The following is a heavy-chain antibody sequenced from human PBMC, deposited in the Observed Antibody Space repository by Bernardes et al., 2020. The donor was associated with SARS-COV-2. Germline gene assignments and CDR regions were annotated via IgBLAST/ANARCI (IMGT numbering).Heavy chain of an antibody. CDR3: AKGRAVAGPTFGH. J-gene: IGHJ1*01. D-gene: IGHD6-19*01. V-gene: IGHV3-23*01. CDR2: ISASGAGT. CDR1: GFTFSSFA. Sequence: GGSLRLSCAASGFTFSSFAMSWVRQAPGKGLDWVSAISASGAGTFYADSVKGRFTISRDSSKNTLYLQMTSLRAEDTAVYYCAKGRAVAGPTFGHWGQGTLVTVSS.